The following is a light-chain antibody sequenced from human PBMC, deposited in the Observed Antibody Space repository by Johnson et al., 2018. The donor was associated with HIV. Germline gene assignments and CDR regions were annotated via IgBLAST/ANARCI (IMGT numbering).Light chain of an antibody. CDR1: SSNIGNNS. J-gene: IGLJ1*01. Sequence: QSVLTQPPSVSAAPGQTVTIPCSGNSSNIGNNSVSWCQRLPGTAPKLLIHDTDERPPGIPDRFSGSKSGTSATLGITGLQTWDEADYYCGTWDSSLRAGFFGTGTKVTVL. CDR3: GTWDSSLRAGF. CDR2: DTD. V-gene: IGLV1-51*01.